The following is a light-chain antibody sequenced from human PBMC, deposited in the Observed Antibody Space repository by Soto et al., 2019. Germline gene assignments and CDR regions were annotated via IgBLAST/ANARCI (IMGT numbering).Light chain of an antibody. CDR2: KAS. CDR1: QSISSW. V-gene: IGKV1-5*03. J-gene: IGKJ1*01. Sequence: DIQMTQSPSTLAASVGDRVTITCRASQSISSWLAWYQQTPGIAPKLLIYKASSLESGVPSRFSGSGSGTEFTLTISSLQPDDFATYYCQQYNSYSRTFGHGTKVDIK. CDR3: QQYNSYSRT.